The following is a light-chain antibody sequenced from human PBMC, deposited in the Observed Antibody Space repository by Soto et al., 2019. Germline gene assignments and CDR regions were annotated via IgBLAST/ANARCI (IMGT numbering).Light chain of an antibody. CDR1: HSVSSKF. CDR2: AAS. Sequence: EIVLTQSPGTLSLSPGERAALSCRASHSVSSKFLAWYQQKPGQAPRLLIYAASNMATGIPDRFSGSGSGTAFTLTISRLEPEDFAVYYCQQSGSSPPTFGQGTKVEI. J-gene: IGKJ1*01. V-gene: IGKV3-20*01. CDR3: QQSGSSPPT.